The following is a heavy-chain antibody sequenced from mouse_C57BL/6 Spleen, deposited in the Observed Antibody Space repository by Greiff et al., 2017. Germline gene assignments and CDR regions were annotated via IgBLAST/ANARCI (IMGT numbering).Heavy chain of an antibody. V-gene: IGHV1-82*01. D-gene: IGHD2-3*01. CDR1: GYAFSSSW. CDR3: ARKSYDGYYEDGYFDV. CDR2: IYPGAGDT. Sequence: QVQLQQSGPELVKPGASVKISCKASGYAFSSSWMNWVKQRPGKGLEWIGRIYPGAGDTNYNGKFKGKATLTADKSSSTAYMQLSSLTSEDSAVYFCARKSYDGYYEDGYFDVWGTGTTVTVSS. J-gene: IGHJ1*03.